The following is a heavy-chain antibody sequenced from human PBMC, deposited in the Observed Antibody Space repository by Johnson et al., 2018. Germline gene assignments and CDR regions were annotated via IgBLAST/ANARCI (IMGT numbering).Heavy chain of an antibody. Sequence: QVQLVESGGGLVKPGGSLRLSCAASGFTFSSYGMHWVRQAPGKGLEWVAVISYDGINKYYADSVKGRFTISRDNSKNTLYLQMTSLRAEDTAVYYCAKEYDFWSGYYRDYYYYGMDVWGQGTTVTVSS. CDR1: GFTFSSYG. V-gene: IGHV3-30*18. J-gene: IGHJ6*02. D-gene: IGHD3-3*01. CDR3: AKEYDFWSGYYRDYYYYGMDV. CDR2: ISYDGINK.